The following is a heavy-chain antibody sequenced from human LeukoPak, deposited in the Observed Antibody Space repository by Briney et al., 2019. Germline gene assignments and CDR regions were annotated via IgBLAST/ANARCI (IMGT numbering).Heavy chain of an antibody. CDR2: IYYSGST. CDR3: ARVSSTWGSNWLDP. D-gene: IGHD6-13*01. V-gene: IGHV4-30-4*01. J-gene: IGHJ5*02. Sequence: SETLSHTCTVSGGSISSPDYYWSWLRQPPGEGLEWIGYIYYSGSTYYNPSLKSRVTISVDTSKNQFSLKLRSVTAADTAVYYCARVSSTWGSNWLDPWGQGTLVTVSS. CDR1: GGSISSPDYY.